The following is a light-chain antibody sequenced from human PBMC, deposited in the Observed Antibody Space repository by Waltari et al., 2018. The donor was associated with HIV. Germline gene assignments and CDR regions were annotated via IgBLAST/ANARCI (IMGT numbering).Light chain of an antibody. CDR2: DAS. CDR1: QSVSIY. J-gene: IGKJ2*01. V-gene: IGKV3-11*01. Sequence: EIVLTQSPATLSLSPGERATLSCRASQSVSIYLAWYQQKPGQPPRLLIYDASNRATAIPARFSSSGSGTHFTLTISSLEPEDFAVYYCQQRSRWPPAYTFGQGTKLEIK. CDR3: QQRSRWPPAYT.